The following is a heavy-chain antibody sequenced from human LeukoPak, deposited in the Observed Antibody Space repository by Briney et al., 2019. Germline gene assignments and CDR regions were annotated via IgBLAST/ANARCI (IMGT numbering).Heavy chain of an antibody. D-gene: IGHD2-21*02. CDR3: ARVSRLHLDY. CDR2: INHSGNT. V-gene: IGHV4-34*01. CDR1: GGSFSDYY. Sequence: SETLSLTCAAYGGSFSDYYWSWIRQPPGKGLEWIGEINHSGNTKYSPSLKSRVTISVDTSKNQFSLKLSSVTAADTAVYYCARVSRLHLDYWGQGTLVTVSS. J-gene: IGHJ4*02.